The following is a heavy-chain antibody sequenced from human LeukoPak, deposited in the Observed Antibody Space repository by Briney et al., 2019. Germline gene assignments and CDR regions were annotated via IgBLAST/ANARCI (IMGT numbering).Heavy chain of an antibody. Sequence: SVKVSCKASGGTFSSYAISWVRQAPGQGLEWMGGIIPIFGTANYAQKFQGRVTITADESTSTAYMELSSLRSEDTAVYYCARGRQQLADAFDIWGQGTMVTVSS. CDR1: GGTFSSYA. D-gene: IGHD6-13*01. CDR3: ARGRQQLADAFDI. CDR2: IIPIFGTA. V-gene: IGHV1-69*13. J-gene: IGHJ3*02.